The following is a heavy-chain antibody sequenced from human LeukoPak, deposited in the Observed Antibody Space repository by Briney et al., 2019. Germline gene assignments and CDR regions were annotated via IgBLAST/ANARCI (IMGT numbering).Heavy chain of an antibody. CDR2: IYYSWST. CDR3: ARLGYYYDSSGYYENWFDP. V-gene: IGHV4-34*01. J-gene: IGHJ5*02. CDR1: GGSFSGYY. Sequence: SETLSLTCAVYGGSFSGYYWSWIRQPPGKXLEWIGSIYYSWSTYYNPSLKSRVTISVDTSKNQFSLKLSSVTAADTAVYYCARLGYYYDSSGYYENWFDPWGQGTLVTVSS. D-gene: IGHD3-22*01.